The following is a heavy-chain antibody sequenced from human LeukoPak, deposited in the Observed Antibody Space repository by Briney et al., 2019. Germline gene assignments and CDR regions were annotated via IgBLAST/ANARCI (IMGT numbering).Heavy chain of an antibody. CDR3: ARERSTSGTDSDCYFDL. V-gene: IGHV4-4*02. D-gene: IGHD1-1*01. J-gene: IGHJ2*01. Sequence: SGTLSLTCAVSGGSISCYNWWSWVRQPPGKGLEWIGEIYHGGSINYNPSLKSRVTISVDKSKNQFSLRLSSETAADTAVYYCARERSTSGTDSDCYFDLWGRGTLVTVSS. CDR1: GGSISCYNW. CDR2: IYHGGSI.